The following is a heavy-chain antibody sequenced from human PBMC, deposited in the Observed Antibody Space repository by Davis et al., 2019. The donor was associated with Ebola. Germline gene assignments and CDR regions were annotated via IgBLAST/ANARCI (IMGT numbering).Heavy chain of an antibody. J-gene: IGHJ4*02. CDR2: FDPEDGEA. Sequence: ASVKVSCKASGGTFSSYAISWVRQAPGKGLEWMGSFDPEDGEAIYAQKFQERVIVTEDTSTDTAYMELSSLRSDDTAVYYCTIGGTTGGFDYWGQGTLVTVSS. CDR1: GGTFSSYA. D-gene: IGHD1-1*01. V-gene: IGHV1-24*01. CDR3: TIGGTTGGFDY.